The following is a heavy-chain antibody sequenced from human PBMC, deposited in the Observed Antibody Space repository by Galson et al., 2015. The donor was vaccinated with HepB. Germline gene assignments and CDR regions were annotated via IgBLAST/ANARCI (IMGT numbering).Heavy chain of an antibody. Sequence: SLRLSCAASGFTFDDYAMHWVRQAPGKGLEWVSGISWNSGSIGYADSVKGRFTISRDNAKNSLYLQMNSLRAEDTAVYYCARDRDSSGYLHQYYYYGMDVWGQGTTVTVSS. D-gene: IGHD3-22*01. CDR2: ISWNSGSI. CDR1: GFTFDDYA. J-gene: IGHJ6*02. V-gene: IGHV3-9*01. CDR3: ARDRDSSGYLHQYYYYGMDV.